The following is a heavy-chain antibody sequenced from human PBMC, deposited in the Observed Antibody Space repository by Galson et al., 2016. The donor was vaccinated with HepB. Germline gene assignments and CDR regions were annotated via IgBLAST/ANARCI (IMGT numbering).Heavy chain of an antibody. CDR1: GASLSGYF. CDR3: ARHQKKPITLFGVVSEYYYCGLDV. Sequence: ETLSLTCAVSGASLSGYFWSWIRQPPGKGLEWIGEINLSGRVNYNPSLKGRVSISVDTSENQFSLRLSPVTAADTVVYYCARHQKKPITLFGVVSEYYYCGLDVWGQGTTVTVSS. J-gene: IGHJ6*02. CDR2: INLSGRV. V-gene: IGHV4-34*01. D-gene: IGHD3-3*01.